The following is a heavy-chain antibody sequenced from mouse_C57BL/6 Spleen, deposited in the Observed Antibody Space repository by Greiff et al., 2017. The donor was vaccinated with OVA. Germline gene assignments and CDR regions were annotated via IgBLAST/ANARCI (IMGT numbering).Heavy chain of an antibody. CDR2: IDPETGGT. V-gene: IGHV1-15*01. J-gene: IGHJ4*01. Sequence: QVQLQQSGSELVRPGASVTLSCKASGYTFTDYEMHWVKQTPVHGLEWIGAIDPETGGTAYNQKFKGKAILTADKSSSTAYMELRSLTSEDSAVYYCTRSLNWDKAMDYWGQVTSVTVSS. D-gene: IGHD4-1*01. CDR3: TRSLNWDKAMDY. CDR1: GYTFTDYE.